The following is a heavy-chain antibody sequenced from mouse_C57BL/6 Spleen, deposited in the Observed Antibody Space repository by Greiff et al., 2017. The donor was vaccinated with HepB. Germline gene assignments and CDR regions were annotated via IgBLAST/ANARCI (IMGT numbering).Heavy chain of an antibody. CDR1: GFTFSSYT. J-gene: IGHJ3*01. CDR2: ISGGGGNT. D-gene: IGHD4-1*01. Sequence: EVKLMESGGGLVKPGGSLKLSCAASGFTFSSYTMSWVRQTPEKRLEWVATISGGGGNTYYPDSVKGRFTISRDNAKNTLYLQMSSLRSEDTALYYCARHGTVSNWAWFAYWGQGTLVTVSA. V-gene: IGHV5-9*01. CDR3: ARHGTVSNWAWFAY.